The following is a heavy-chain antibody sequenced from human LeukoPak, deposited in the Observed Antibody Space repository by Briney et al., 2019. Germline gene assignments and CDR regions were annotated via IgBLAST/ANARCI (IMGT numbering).Heavy chain of an antibody. J-gene: IGHJ4*02. CDR3: ASRGSGSSDY. D-gene: IGHD3-10*01. V-gene: IGHV1-69*04. CDR2: IIPILGIG. CDR1: VGTFSRYA. Sequence: ASVNVSCKASVGTFSRYAISEVGQAAGQGLAWMGRIIPILGIGNYAQKFQGRVTITADKSTSTASMELSSLRSEDTAVYYCASRGSGSSDYWGQGTLVTVSS.